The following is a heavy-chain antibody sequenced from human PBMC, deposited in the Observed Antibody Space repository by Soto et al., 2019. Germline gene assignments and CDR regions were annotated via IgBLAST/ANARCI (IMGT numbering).Heavy chain of an antibody. CDR1: GFTVSSNY. CDR3: ARVREEEYCSGGSCYLNYYYYYYMDV. CDR2: IYSGGST. V-gene: IGHV3-53*04. Sequence: EVQLVESGGGLVQPGGSLRLSCAASGFTVSSNYMSWVRQAPGKVLEWVSVIYSGGSTYYADSVKGRFTISRHNSKNTLYLKMNSLRAEDTAVYYCARVREEEYCSGGSCYLNYYYYYYMDVWGKGTTVTVSS. D-gene: IGHD2-15*01. J-gene: IGHJ6*03.